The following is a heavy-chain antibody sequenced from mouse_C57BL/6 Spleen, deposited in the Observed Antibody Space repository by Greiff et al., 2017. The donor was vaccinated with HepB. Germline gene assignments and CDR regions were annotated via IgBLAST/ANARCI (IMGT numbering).Heavy chain of an antibody. CDR2: IDPANGNT. J-gene: IGHJ3*01. V-gene: IGHV14-3*01. D-gene: IGHD2-3*01. CDR1: GFNIKNTY. CDR3: ARSRDGYYVVWFAY. Sequence: EVKLVESVAELVRPGASVKLSCTASGFNIKNTYMHWVKQRPEQGLEWIGRIDPANGNTKYAPKFQGKATITADTSSNTAYLQLSSLTSEDTAIYYCARSRDGYYVVWFAYWGQGTLVTVSA.